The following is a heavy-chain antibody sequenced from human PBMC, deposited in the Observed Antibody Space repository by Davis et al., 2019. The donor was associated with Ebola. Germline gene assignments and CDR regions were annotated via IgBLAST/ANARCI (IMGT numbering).Heavy chain of an antibody. J-gene: IGHJ4*02. D-gene: IGHD4-11*01. CDR3: ARDRIYSNFYDY. CDR1: RVTLSSDW. Sequence: PGGALRPSPAASRVTLSSDWKHWGRQAPGKRLVWGSRINSDGSSTSYADSVKGRFTISRDNAKNTLYLQMNSLRAEDTAVYYCARDRIYSNFYDYWGQGTLVTVSS. CDR2: INSDGSST. V-gene: IGHV3-74*01.